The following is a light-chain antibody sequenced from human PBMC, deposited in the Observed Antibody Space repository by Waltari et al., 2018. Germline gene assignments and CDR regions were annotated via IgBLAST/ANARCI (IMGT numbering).Light chain of an antibody. CDR2: GAS. J-gene: IGKJ4*01. Sequence: EIVLTQSPSPLSFSPGERATLSCRASQTFSSSYLACYQQKPGQAPRLLIYGASTRAAGCPVRFSGSGSGTDFTLTISRLEPEDFAVYYCQHYGTSPPLTFGGGTKVEIK. CDR1: QTFSSSY. CDR3: QHYGTSPPLT. V-gene: IGKV3-20*01.